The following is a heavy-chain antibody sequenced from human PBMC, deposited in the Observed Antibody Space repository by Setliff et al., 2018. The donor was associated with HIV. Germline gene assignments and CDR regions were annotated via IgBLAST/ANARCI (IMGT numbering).Heavy chain of an antibody. J-gene: IGHJ4*02. CDR3: ARDFCGSSCSSGYGYFDH. CDR1: GFTFTSYS. Sequence: SLRLSCAASGFTFTSYSMHWVRQAPGKGLEWVAVISYDGSTKYYADSVKGRFTISTDNSKNTLFLQMNSLRADDTAVYYCARDFCGSSCSSGYGYFDHWGQGTLVTVSS. CDR2: ISYDGSTK. V-gene: IGHV3-30*07. D-gene: IGHD2-15*01.